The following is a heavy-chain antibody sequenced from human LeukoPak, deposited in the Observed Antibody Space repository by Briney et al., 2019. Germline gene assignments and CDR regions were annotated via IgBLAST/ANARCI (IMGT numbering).Heavy chain of an antibody. D-gene: IGHD3-3*01. CDR2: IYYSGST. Sequence: SQTLSLTCTVSGGSISSGGYYWSWIRQHPGKGLEWIGYIYYSGSTYYNPSLKSRVTISVDTSKNQFSLKLSSVTAADTAVYYCARVKGYDFWSGWGPYYFDYWGQGTLVTVSS. CDR3: ARVKGYDFWSGWGPYYFDY. V-gene: IGHV4-31*03. CDR1: GGSISSGGYY. J-gene: IGHJ4*02.